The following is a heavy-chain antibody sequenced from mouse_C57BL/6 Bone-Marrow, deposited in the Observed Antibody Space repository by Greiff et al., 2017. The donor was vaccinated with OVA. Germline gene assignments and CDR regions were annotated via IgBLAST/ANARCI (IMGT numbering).Heavy chain of an antibody. CDR3: ARRAGYDRFAY. V-gene: IGHV1-26*01. Sequence: EVQLQQSGPELVKPGASVKISCKASGYTFTDYYMNWVKQSHGKSLEWIGDINPNNGGTSYNQKFKGKATLTVDKSSSTAYMELRSLTSEDSAVYYCARRAGYDRFAYWGQGTLVTVSA. D-gene: IGHD2-2*01. J-gene: IGHJ3*01. CDR2: INPNNGGT. CDR1: GYTFTDYY.